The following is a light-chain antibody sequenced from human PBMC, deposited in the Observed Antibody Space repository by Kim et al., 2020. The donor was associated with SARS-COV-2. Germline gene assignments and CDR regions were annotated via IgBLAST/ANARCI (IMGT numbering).Light chain of an antibody. CDR2: GVS. V-gene: IGKV3-15*01. J-gene: IGKJ4*01. CDR3: QQHDNWPIT. CDR1: QNINTN. Sequence: EIVMTQSPATLSVSPGERATLSCRASQNINTNLAWFQQKPGQAPRLLIYGVSNRATDIPARFSGSGSGTEFTLTISSLQSEDFAVYYCQQHDNWPITFGGGTKVNIK.